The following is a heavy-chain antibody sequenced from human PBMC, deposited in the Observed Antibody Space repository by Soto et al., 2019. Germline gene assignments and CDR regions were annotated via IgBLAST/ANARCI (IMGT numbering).Heavy chain of an antibody. CDR3: ARAGFSYGHLLF. J-gene: IGHJ4*02. CDR2: VFYSGAT. D-gene: IGHD3-10*01. V-gene: IGHV4-30-4*01. Sequence: SETLSLTCNVSGGPIKTGDYYWNWIRQPPGKGLEWIGYVFYSGATNYSPSLKSRAAISMDTSKNQFSLCLTSVTAADTAVYYCARAGFSYGHLLFWGQGIRVTVSS. CDR1: GGPIKTGDYY.